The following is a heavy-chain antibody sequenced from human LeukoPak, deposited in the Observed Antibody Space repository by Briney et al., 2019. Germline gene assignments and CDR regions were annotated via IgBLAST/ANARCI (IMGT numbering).Heavy chain of an antibody. J-gene: IGHJ6*03. CDR2: INDSGRT. CDR3: ARRWNYGRNYYIDV. Sequence: SETLSLTCAVYGGSFSNYYWSWIRQPPGKGLEWIGEINDSGRTNYNPSLMSRVNVSVDTSKKQFSLRLTSVTATDTAVYYCARRWNYGRNYYIDVWGKGATVSVSS. D-gene: IGHD1-7*01. CDR1: GGSFSNYY. V-gene: IGHV4-34*01.